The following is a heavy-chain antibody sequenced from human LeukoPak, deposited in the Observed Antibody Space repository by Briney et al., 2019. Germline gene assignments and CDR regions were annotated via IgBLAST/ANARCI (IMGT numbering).Heavy chain of an antibody. CDR1: GGSISSYY. CDR2: LHYSGST. J-gene: IGHJ4*02. CDR3: ARVANYYDSSGYYYTSFDY. D-gene: IGHD3-22*01. V-gene: IGHV4-59*13. Sequence: SDTLSLTCTVSGGSISSYYWSWIRQPPGRALEWIGYLHYSGSTNYNPSLKSRVTISVDTSKNQFSLELSSVTAADTAVYYCARVANYYDSSGYYYTSFDYWGQGTLVTVSS.